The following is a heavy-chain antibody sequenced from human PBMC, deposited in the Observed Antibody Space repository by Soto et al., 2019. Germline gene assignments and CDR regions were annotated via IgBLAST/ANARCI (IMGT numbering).Heavy chain of an antibody. CDR2: MFYGVST. J-gene: IGHJ4*02. CDR3: ARLPSRHLVDY. V-gene: IGHV4-39*01. CDR1: GSSINSSGYY. Sequence: ASETLSLTCTVSGSSINSSGYYWGWIRQPPGKGLEWIGSMFYGVSTYYNPSLKSRVTVSVDTSKNQFSLNLRSVTAADTAVYYCARLPSRHLVDYWGQGTLVTVSS. D-gene: IGHD3-3*02.